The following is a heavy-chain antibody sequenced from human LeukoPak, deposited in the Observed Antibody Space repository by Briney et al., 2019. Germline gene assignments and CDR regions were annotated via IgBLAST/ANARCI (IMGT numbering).Heavy chain of an antibody. D-gene: IGHD6-13*01. CDR2: ISSSATTI. V-gene: IGHV3-11*04. J-gene: IGHJ4*02. CDR3: ARDHSSSWNYFDY. Sequence: GGSLRLSCAASGFTFSDYYMNWIRQAPGKRLEWVSYISSSATTIYYADSVKGRFTISRDNAKKSLYLQMNSLRAEDTAVYYCARDHSSSWNYFDYWGQGTLVTVSS. CDR1: GFTFSDYY.